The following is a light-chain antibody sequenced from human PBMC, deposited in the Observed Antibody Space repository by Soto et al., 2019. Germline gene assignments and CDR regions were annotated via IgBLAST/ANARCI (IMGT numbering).Light chain of an antibody. Sequence: EIVLTQSPDTLSLSPGEIATLACRASQSVSGYLCWYQQKPGQAPRLLIYEPSNMDYGVPARFRCSGSGSNITLTISSLEPKAFSVYYSQQLSKWPYLTFVGGTMV. CDR2: EPS. J-gene: IGKJ4*01. V-gene: IGKV3-11*01. CDR3: QQLSKWPYLT. CDR1: QSVSGY.